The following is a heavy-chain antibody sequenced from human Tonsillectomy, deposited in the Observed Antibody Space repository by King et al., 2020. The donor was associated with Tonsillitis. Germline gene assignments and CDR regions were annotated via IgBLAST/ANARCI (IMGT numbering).Heavy chain of an antibody. Sequence: QLVQSGAGVKKPGASVKVSCKASGYTFTGYYMHWVRQAPGQGLEWMGWINPNSGGTNYAQKFQGRVTMTRDTSISTAYMELSRLRSDDTAVYYCARGAPTYVSGTMGRYGMDVWGQGTTVTVSS. CDR2: INPNSGGT. V-gene: IGHV1-2*02. CDR1: GYTFTGYY. J-gene: IGHJ6*02. CDR3: ARGAPTYVSGTMGRYGMDV. D-gene: IGHD3-10*01.